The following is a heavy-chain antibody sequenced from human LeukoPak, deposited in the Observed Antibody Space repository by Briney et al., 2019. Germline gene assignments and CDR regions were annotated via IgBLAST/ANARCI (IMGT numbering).Heavy chain of an antibody. V-gene: IGHV4-61*02. CDR2: IYTSGST. Sequence: SETLSLTCTVSGGSISSGSYYWSWIRQPAGKGLEWIGRIYTSGSTNYNPSLKSRVTISVDTSKNQFSLKLSSVTAADTAVYYCAREGIYDQTFDYWGQGTLVTVSS. J-gene: IGHJ4*02. CDR1: GGSISSGSYY. CDR3: AREGIYDQTFDY. D-gene: IGHD5-12*01.